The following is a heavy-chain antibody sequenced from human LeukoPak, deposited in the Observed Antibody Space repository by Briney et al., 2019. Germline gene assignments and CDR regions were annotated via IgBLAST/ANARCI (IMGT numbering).Heavy chain of an antibody. J-gene: IGHJ3*02. V-gene: IGHV4-30-4*08. Sequence: SETLSLTCTVSGGSISSSDYYCNWIRQHPGKGLEWIGYIYYSGSTYYNPSLKSRVTISVDRSKNQFSLKLSSVTAADTAVYYCARGRGNAPYYYGSGSNHDPFDIWGQGTMVTVFS. D-gene: IGHD3-10*01. CDR2: IYYSGST. CDR1: GGSISSSDYY. CDR3: ARGRGNAPYYYGSGSNHDPFDI.